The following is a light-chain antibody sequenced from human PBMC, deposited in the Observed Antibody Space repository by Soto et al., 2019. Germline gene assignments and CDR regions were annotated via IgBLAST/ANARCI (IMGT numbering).Light chain of an antibody. CDR1: QSLLYSNGYNY. Sequence: DVVMTQSPLSLPVTPGEPASISCRSSQSLLYSNGYNYLDWYVQKPGQSPQLLIYLGSYRASGVPDRLSGSGSGTDFTLKISRVEAEDVGVYYCVQALQTPFTFGPGTKVDIK. CDR3: VQALQTPFT. CDR2: LGS. V-gene: IGKV2-28*01. J-gene: IGKJ3*01.